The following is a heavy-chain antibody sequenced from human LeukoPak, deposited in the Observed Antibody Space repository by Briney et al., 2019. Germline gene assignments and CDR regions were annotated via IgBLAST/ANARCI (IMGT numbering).Heavy chain of an antibody. D-gene: IGHD2-21*02. CDR2: IKQDGSQK. V-gene: IGHV3-7*03. CDR1: GFTFSTYW. CDR3: AREGTFGDYRASGDH. Sequence: GGSLRLSCEASGFTFSTYWMKWVRQAPGQGLEWVANIKQDGSQKYYVDSVKGRFIISRDNAKNSLYLQMNSVRAEDTAVYYCAREGTFGDYRASGDHWGQGALVTVSS. J-gene: IGHJ4*02.